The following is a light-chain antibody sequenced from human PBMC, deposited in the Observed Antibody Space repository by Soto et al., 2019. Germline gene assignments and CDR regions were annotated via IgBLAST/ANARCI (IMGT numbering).Light chain of an antibody. J-gene: IGKJ1*01. CDR2: RTS. Sequence: EIVMTQSPATLSVSPGESATLSSRASQSISSNLAWYQQKPGQAPRLLMFRTSSRATGFPASFSGSGSGTDFTLTISCLQSEELATYDCQQYYSVPPTFGQGTKVDIK. CDR3: QQYYSVPPT. CDR1: QSISSN. V-gene: IGKV3-15*01.